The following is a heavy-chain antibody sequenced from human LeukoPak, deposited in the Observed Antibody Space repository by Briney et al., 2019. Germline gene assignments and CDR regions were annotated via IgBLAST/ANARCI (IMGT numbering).Heavy chain of an antibody. CDR2: INKDGSDT. CDR3: ARRWYESSGYYLIDY. CDR1: GFTFSRDW. D-gene: IGHD3-22*01. Sequence: GGSLRLSCAASGFTFSRDWMRWVRHAPGEGLVWGSRINKDGSDTSYADSVKARFTTSRDNAKTPLFLQMNSLRAEDTAGYYCARRWYESSGYYLIDYWGQGTLVTVSS. V-gene: IGHV3-74*01. J-gene: IGHJ4*02.